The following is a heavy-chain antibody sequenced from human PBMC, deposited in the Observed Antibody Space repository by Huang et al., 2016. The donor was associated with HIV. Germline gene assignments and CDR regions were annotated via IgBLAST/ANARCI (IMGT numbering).Heavy chain of an antibody. CDR1: GYTFTNYD. J-gene: IGHJ3*01. CDR3: ARGFGINYNHEAFDV. Sequence: QIQLAQSGAEVKKPGASVKVSCKASGYTFTNYDINGVRQASGQGIEWMGWRNPKMGKVGYTKKFQGRVAILRNSSINTSYLEVTSLTSEDTAVYYCARGFGINYNHEAFDVWGQGTMVTVSS. CDR2: RNPKMGKV. D-gene: IGHD3-10*01. V-gene: IGHV1-8*01.